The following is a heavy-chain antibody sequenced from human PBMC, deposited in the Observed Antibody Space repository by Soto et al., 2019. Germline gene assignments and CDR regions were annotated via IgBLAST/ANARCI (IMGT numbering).Heavy chain of an antibody. Sequence: EVQLVESGGGLVKPGGSLRLSCAASGFTFSSYSMNWVRQAPGKGLEWVSSISSSSSYIYYADSVKGRFTISRDNAKNSLYLQMNSLRAEDTAVYYCARGRRGGYDYQEYWGQGTLVTVSS. CDR3: ARGRRGGYDYQEY. D-gene: IGHD5-12*01. V-gene: IGHV3-21*01. CDR2: ISSSSSYI. CDR1: GFTFSSYS. J-gene: IGHJ4*02.